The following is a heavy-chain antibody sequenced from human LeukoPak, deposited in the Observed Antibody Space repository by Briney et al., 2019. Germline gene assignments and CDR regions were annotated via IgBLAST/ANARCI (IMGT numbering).Heavy chain of an antibody. V-gene: IGHV1-2*02. CDR2: INPNSGGT. D-gene: IGHD2-15*01. J-gene: IGHJ4*02. Sequence: ASVKVSCKASGYTFTGYYMHWVRQAPGQGLEWMGWINPNSGGTNYAQKFQGRVTMTRDTSISTAYMELSRLRSDDTAVYYCARERDIVVVVAAILGYWGQGTLVTVSS. CDR3: ARERDIVVVVAAILGY. CDR1: GYTFTGYY.